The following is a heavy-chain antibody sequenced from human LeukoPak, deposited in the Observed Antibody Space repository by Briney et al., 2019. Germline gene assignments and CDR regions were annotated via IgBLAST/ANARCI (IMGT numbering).Heavy chain of an antibody. CDR2: ISSRRTYI. Sequence: GGSLRLSCVASGFTFTSSDFNWIRQAPGMGLEWVSSISSRRTYISYADSVKGRFTISRDNAKNSLYLEMNSLRAEDTAVYYCVRDRSGSYPYYFDFWGQGTLVTASS. D-gene: IGHD1-26*01. CDR3: VRDRSGSYPYYFDF. V-gene: IGHV3-21*01. J-gene: IGHJ4*02. CDR1: GFTFTSSD.